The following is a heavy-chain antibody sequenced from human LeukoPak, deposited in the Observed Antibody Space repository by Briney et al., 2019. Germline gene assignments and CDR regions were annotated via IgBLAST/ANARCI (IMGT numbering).Heavy chain of an antibody. V-gene: IGHV2-70*01. CDR1: GFSLSTSGMC. D-gene: IGHD3-22*01. CDR2: IDWDDDK. CDR3: ARIIVEDDSSGYYYYYYGMDV. Sequence: SGPALAKPTQTLTLTCTFSGFSLSTSGMCVSWIRQPPGKALEWLALIDWDDDKYYSTSLKTRLTISKDTSKNQVVLTMTNMDPVDTATYYCARIIVEDDSSGYYYYYYGMDVWGQGTTVTVSS. J-gene: IGHJ6*02.